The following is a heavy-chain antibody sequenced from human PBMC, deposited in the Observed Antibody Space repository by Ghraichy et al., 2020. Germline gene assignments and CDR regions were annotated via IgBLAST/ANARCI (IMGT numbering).Heavy chain of an antibody. CDR1: GFTFSSFA. V-gene: IGHV3-23*01. CDR3: AKPTTVTFGPGYNWFDP. Sequence: GESLNISCAASGFTFSSFAMSWIRQAPGKGLEWVSAIRATDDATYYADSVKGRFTISRDNSKNTLYLQMNGLRVEDTAIYYCAKPTTVTFGPGYNWFDPWGWGTLVTVSS. CDR2: IRATDDAT. D-gene: IGHD4-11*01. J-gene: IGHJ5*02.